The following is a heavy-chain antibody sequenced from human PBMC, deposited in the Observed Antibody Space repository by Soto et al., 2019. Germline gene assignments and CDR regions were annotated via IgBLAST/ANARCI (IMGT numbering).Heavy chain of an antibody. D-gene: IGHD3-22*01. CDR1: GFTFSSYA. CDR2: ISGSGGST. V-gene: IGHV3-23*01. CDR3: AKPRYYYDSSGYYHH. Sequence: PGGSLRLSCAASGFTFSSYAMSWVRQAPGKGLEWVSAISGSGGSTYYADSVKGRFTISRDNSKNTLYLQMNSLRAEDTAVYYCAKPRYYYDSSGYYHHWGQGTLVTVSS. J-gene: IGHJ4*02.